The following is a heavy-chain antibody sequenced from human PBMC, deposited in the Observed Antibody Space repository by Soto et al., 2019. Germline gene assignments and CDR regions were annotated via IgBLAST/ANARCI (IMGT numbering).Heavy chain of an antibody. CDR1: RGTFLSYA. J-gene: IGHJ6*02. Sequence: SGEVSFKASRGTFLSYAISWVRQAPGQGLEGMGGIIPIFGTANYAQKFQGRVTITADESTSTAYMELSSLRSEDTAVYYCASLPPYCSGGSCPNYGMDVWGQGTLVTVSS. CDR3: ASLPPYCSGGSCPNYGMDV. V-gene: IGHV1-69*13. D-gene: IGHD2-15*01. CDR2: IIPIFGTA.